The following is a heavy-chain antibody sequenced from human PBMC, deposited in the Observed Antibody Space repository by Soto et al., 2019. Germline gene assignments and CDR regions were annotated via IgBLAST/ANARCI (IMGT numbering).Heavy chain of an antibody. D-gene: IGHD6-6*01. CDR2: IYYNGNT. J-gene: IGHJ5*02. CDR1: GGSISSGGYY. Sequence: ASETLSLTCTVSGGSISSGGYYWSWIRQHPGKCLEWIGYIYYNGNTYYNPSLKSRVSISLDTSKNQFSLNLRSATAADTAVYYCAGGSSKSWFDPWGQGTLVTVYS. V-gene: IGHV4-31*03. CDR3: AGGSSKSWFDP.